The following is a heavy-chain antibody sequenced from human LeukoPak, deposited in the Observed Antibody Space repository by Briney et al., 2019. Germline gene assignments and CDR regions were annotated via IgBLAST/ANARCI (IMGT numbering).Heavy chain of an antibody. J-gene: IGHJ3*02. CDR3: ARRAKSRAFDI. CDR2: INHSGST. Sequence: PSETLSLTCAVYGGSFSGYYWSWIRQPPGKGLEWIGGINHSGSTNYNPSLKSRVTISVDTSKNQLSLTLRSVTAADAALYFCARRAKSRAFDIWGQGTMVTVS. CDR1: GGSFSGYY. V-gene: IGHV4-34*01. D-gene: IGHD3-10*01.